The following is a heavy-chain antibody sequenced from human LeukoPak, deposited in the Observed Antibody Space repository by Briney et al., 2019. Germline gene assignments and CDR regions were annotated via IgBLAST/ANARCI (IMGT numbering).Heavy chain of an antibody. Sequence: ASVKVSCKASGYTFTGYYMHWVRQAPGQGLEWMAMISPSNDFTRKAERFKARITMTRDTSTSTVYMELNSLRYEDTAVYYCARHGSRSPLGGLGYWGQGTLVIVS. D-gene: IGHD3-22*01. V-gene: IGHV1-46*01. CDR1: GYTFTGYY. J-gene: IGHJ4*02. CDR2: ISPSNDFT. CDR3: ARHGSRSPLGGLGY.